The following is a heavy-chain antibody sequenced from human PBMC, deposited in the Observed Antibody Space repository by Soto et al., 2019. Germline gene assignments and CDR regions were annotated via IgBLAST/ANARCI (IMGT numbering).Heavy chain of an antibody. CDR3: ARDHPLARGNNWLDP. Sequence: QVQLVQSGAEVKKPGSSVKVSCKASGGSFSTFAISWVRQAPGQGLEWMGGIIPIFNTAKYTQKFQGRATIIADESTSTAYMELRSLRSEDTAVYYCARDHPLARGNNWLDPWGHGTRVTVSS. CDR2: IIPIFNTA. V-gene: IGHV1-69*01. J-gene: IGHJ5*02. D-gene: IGHD5-12*01. CDR1: GGSFSTFA.